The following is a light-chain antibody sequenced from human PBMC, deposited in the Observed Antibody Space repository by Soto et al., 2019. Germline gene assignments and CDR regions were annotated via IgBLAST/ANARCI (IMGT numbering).Light chain of an antibody. Sequence: DIHMTQSPSTLSASVGDRVTITCRASQTISGWLAWFQQKPGKAPKLLIYKGSTLENGVPSRFSGSGSGTEFTLTISSLHPDDFATYYCQQYNTYWTFGQGTKLEVK. J-gene: IGKJ1*01. CDR3: QQYNTYWT. V-gene: IGKV1-5*03. CDR2: KGS. CDR1: QTISGW.